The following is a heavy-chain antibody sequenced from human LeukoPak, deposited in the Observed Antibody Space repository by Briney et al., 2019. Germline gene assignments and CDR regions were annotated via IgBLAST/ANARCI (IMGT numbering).Heavy chain of an antibody. V-gene: IGHV4-30-2*01. CDR1: GGSISSGNYY. CDR3: ARGTGITGTTRVYYYYYMDV. D-gene: IGHD1-7*01. Sequence: NPSQTLSLTCTVSGGSISSGNYYWSWIRQPPGKGLEWIGYIYHSGSTYYNPSLKSRVTISVDRSKNQFSLKLSSVTAADTAVYYCARGTGITGTTRVYYYYYMDVWGKGTTVTVSS. J-gene: IGHJ6*03. CDR2: IYHSGST.